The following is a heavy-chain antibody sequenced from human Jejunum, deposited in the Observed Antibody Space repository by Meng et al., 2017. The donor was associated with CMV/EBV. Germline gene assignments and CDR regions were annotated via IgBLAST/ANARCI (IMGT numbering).Heavy chain of an antibody. V-gene: IGHV4-4*07. CDR3: ARESGSYYWFDP. D-gene: IGHD1-26*01. CDR1: AGPISVYY. CDR2: IYTSGST. J-gene: IGHJ5*02. Sequence: GPGLVKSPATLSLTCSVSAGPISVYYWSWIRESAGKGLEWIGRIYTSGSTHYNPSLKSRLTMSVDLAKNQISLKLSSVTAADTAVYYCARESGSYYWFDPWGQGTLVTVSS.